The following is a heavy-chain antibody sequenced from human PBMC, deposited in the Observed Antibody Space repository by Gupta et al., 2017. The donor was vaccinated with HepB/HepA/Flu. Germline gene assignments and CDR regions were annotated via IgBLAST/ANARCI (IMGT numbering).Heavy chain of an antibody. V-gene: IGHV3-11*01. Sequence: QVHLEESGGGLVKPGGSLRLSWAASGLSFGDYYLSWIRQAPGKGLDWISYISGTGKTMYYADSVKGRFTVSRDNTKKSLYLQMDSLRAEDTAVYYCAKIAYCSGDACQYYGMDVWGQGTTVTVSS. D-gene: IGHD2-21*01. CDR3: AKIAYCSGDACQYYGMDV. J-gene: IGHJ6*02. CDR1: GLSFGDYY. CDR2: ISGTGKTM.